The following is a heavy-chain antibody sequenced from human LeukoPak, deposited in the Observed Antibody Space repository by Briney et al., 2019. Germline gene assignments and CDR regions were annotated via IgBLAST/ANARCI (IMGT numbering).Heavy chain of an antibody. D-gene: IGHD6-19*01. CDR1: GFAFSNYG. V-gene: IGHV3-30*03. CDR3: ARGSGWSKFDY. Sequence: GKSLRLSCAASGFAFSNYGMHWVRQAPGKGLEWVALISHDGRTEFYADSVKGRFTISRDSSKNTLYLQMNSLRAEDTAVYYCARGSGWSKFDYWGQGTLVTVSS. J-gene: IGHJ4*02. CDR2: ISHDGRTE.